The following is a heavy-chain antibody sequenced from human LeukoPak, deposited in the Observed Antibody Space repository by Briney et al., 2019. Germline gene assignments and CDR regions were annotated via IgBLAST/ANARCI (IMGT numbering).Heavy chain of an antibody. CDR2: IYYSGST. J-gene: IGHJ3*02. CDR1: GGSISSYY. V-gene: IGHV4-59*01. CDR3: ARLPYCSSTSCPDAFDI. Sequence: SETLSLTCTVSGGSISSYYWSWIRQPPGKGLEWIGYIYYSGSTNYNPSLKSRVTISVDTSKNQFSLKLSSVTAADTAVYYCARLPYCSSTSCPDAFDIWGQGTMVTVSS. D-gene: IGHD2-2*01.